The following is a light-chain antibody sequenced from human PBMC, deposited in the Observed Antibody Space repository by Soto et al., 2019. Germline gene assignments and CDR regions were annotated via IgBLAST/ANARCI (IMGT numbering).Light chain of an antibody. V-gene: IGLV1-47*01. Sequence: QPVLTQPPSASGTPGQRVTISCSGSSSNIGSNYVYWYQQLPGTAPKLLIYRNNQRPSGVPDRFSGSKSGTSASLAFSVLRSEDEADYYCAAWDDSLSGPVFGGGTQLTVL. CDR2: RNN. CDR3: AAWDDSLSGPV. J-gene: IGLJ3*02. CDR1: SSNIGSNY.